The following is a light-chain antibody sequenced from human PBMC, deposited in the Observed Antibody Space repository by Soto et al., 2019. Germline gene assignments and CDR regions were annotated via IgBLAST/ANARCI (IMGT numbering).Light chain of an antibody. CDR1: HSAASA. CDR3: QQYNNWPPL. V-gene: IGKV3-15*01. Sequence: EIVLTQSPATLSVSPGERATLSCRASHSAASAVAWYQQKPGQAPRLLIYGASTRATGIPARFSGSGSGTEFTLTISSLQSEDFAVYYCQQYNNWPPLFGPGTKVDIK. CDR2: GAS. J-gene: IGKJ3*01.